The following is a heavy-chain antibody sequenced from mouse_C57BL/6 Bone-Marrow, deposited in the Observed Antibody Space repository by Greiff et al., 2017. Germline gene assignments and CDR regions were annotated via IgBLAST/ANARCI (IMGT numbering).Heavy chain of an antibody. CDR3: AEEGYCDY. CDR2: INPSSGYT. Sequence: VQLQQSGAELAKPGASVKLSCKASGYTFTSYWMHWVKQRPGQGLEWIGYINPSSGYTKYNQKFKDQATLSANKSSSTAYMQLSSLTYEDSAVYYCAEEGYCDYWGQGTTLTVSA. CDR1: GYTFTSYW. J-gene: IGHJ2*01. V-gene: IGHV1-7*01.